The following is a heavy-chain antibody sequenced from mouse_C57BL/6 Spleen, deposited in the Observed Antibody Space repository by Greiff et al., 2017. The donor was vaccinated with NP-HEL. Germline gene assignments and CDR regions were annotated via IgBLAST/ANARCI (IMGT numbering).Heavy chain of an antibody. D-gene: IGHD1-1*01. CDR3: ARSAYYYQGPMDY. CDR1: GFTFTDYY. J-gene: IGHJ4*01. V-gene: IGHV7-3*01. CDR2: IRNKANGYTT. Sequence: EVQVVESGGGLVQPGGSLSLSCAASGFTFTDYYMSWVRQPPGKALEWLGFIRNKANGYTTEYSASVKGRFTISRDNSQSILYLQMNALRAEDSATYYCARSAYYYQGPMDYWGQGTSVTVSS.